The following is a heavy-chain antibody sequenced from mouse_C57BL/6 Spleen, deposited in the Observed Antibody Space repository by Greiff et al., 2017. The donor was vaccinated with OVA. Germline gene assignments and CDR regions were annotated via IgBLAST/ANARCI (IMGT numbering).Heavy chain of an antibody. CDR1: GFSLTSYA. J-gene: IGHJ1*03. D-gene: IGHD1-1*01. V-gene: IGHV2-9-1*01. Sequence: VQVVESGPGLVAPSQSLSITCTVSGFSLTSYAISWVRQPPGKGLEWLGVIWTGGGTNYNSALKSRLSISKDNSKSQVFLKMNSLQTDDTARYYCARNPHYYGSSYGYFDVWGTGTTVTVSS. CDR2: IWTGGGT. CDR3: ARNPHYYGSSYGYFDV.